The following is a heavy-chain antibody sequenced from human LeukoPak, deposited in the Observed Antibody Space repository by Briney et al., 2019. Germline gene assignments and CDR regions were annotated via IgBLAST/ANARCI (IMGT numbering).Heavy chain of an antibody. J-gene: IGHJ1*01. V-gene: IGHV4-59*05. Sequence: SETLSLTCTVSGGSISSHYWSWIRQPPGKGLEWIGSIYYSGSTYYNPSLKSRVTISVDTSKNQFSLKLSSVTAADTAVYYCARHVSSGWYEYFQHWGQGTLVTVSS. CDR1: GGSISSHY. CDR2: IYYSGST. CDR3: ARHVSSGWYEYFQH. D-gene: IGHD6-19*01.